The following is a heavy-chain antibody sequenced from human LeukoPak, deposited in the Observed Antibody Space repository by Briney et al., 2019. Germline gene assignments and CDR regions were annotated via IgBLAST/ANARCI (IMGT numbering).Heavy chain of an antibody. J-gene: IGHJ4*02. D-gene: IGHD3-10*01. CDR1: VFTVSSNY. Sequence: GGSLRDSCAAPVFTVSSNYMSWVRPAPRKGLGWGSVIYSGGSTYYADSVKGRFTISRDNSKNTLYLQMNSLRAEDTAVYYCARDWPYYGSGSYFYWGQGTLVTVSS. CDR3: ARDWPYYGSGSYFY. V-gene: IGHV3-66*02. CDR2: IYSGGST.